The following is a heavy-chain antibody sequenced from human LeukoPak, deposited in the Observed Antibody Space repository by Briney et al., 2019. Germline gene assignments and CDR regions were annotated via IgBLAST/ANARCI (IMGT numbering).Heavy chain of an antibody. CDR2: IYYSGST. CDR1: GGSISSSNW. D-gene: IGHD6-19*01. J-gene: IGHJ4*02. CDR3: ARRDSSGWNYFDY. Sequence: PSGTLSLTCAVSGGSISSSNWWSWIRQPPGKGLEWIGYIYYSGSTNYNPSLKSRVTISVDTSKNQFSLKLSSVTAADTAVYYCARRDSSGWNYFDYWGQGTLVTVSS. V-gene: IGHV4-59*08.